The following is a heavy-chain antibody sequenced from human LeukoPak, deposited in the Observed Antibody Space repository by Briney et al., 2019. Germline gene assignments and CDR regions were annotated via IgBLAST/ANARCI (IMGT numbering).Heavy chain of an antibody. V-gene: IGHV4-59*01. D-gene: IGHD3-10*01. CDR1: GGSISSYY. Sequence: NPSETLSLTCTVSGGSISSYYWSWIRQPPGKGLEWIGYIYYSGSTNYNPSLRSRVTISVDTSKSQFSLRLTSVTAADTAVYYCARGPLYEYGSGTFVNWGQGTLVTVSS. CDR3: ARGPLYEYGSGTFVN. J-gene: IGHJ4*02. CDR2: IYYSGST.